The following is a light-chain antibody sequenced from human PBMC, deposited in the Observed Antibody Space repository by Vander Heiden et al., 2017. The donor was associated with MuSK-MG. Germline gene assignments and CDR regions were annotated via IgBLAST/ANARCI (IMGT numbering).Light chain of an antibody. J-gene: IGKJ5*01. V-gene: IGKV3-15*01. Sequence: ETVMTQSPVTLSVSPGERATLSCRARQSVSTNLAWYQQKPGQAPRLLIYAASTRATGIPARFSGSGSGTEFTLTISSLQSEDFAVYYCQQYNNWPPITFGQGTRLQIK. CDR2: AAS. CDR1: QSVSTN. CDR3: QQYNNWPPIT.